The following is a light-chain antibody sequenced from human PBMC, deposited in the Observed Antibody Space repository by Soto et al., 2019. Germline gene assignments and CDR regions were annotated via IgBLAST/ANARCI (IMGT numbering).Light chain of an antibody. Sequence: QSALAQPASVSGSPGQSITISCTGTSSDVGSYNLVSWYQQHPGKAPKLMIYDVRNRPSGISNRFSGSKSGNTASLTISGLQAEDEADYYCSSYTTSSTPYVFGTGTKVTVL. CDR3: SSYTTSSTPYV. V-gene: IGLV2-14*02. J-gene: IGLJ1*01. CDR1: SSDVGSYNL. CDR2: DVR.